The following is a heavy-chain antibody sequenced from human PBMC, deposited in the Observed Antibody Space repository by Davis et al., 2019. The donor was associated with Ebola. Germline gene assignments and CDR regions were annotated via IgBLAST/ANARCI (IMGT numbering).Heavy chain of an antibody. CDR3: AREGRTTFYFDY. V-gene: IGHV3-48*03. CDR2: ISSSGDTI. CDR1: GFTFSSFE. D-gene: IGHD1-14*01. Sequence: GESLKISCAASGFTFSSFEMTWVRQAPGTGLEWISYISSSGDTIYYADSVKGRFTISRDNAKNSLYLQMNSLRAEDTAVYYCAREGRTTFYFDYWGQGTLVTVSS. J-gene: IGHJ4*02.